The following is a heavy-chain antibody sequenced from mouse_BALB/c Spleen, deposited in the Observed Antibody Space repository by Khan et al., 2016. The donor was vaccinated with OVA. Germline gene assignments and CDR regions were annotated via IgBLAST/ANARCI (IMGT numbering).Heavy chain of an antibody. CDR1: GYSITSDYA. CDR2: ISYSGRP. V-gene: IGHV3-2*02. Sequence: EVKLLESGPGLVKPSQSLSLTCTVTGYSITSDYAWNWIRQFPGNKLEWMGYISYSGRPSYNPSLNSRISITRDTSKNQFFLQLNSVSTEDTATYYCARSVTITTVVAPDFDYWGQGTTLTVSS. J-gene: IGHJ2*01. D-gene: IGHD1-1*01. CDR3: ARSVTITTVVAPDFDY.